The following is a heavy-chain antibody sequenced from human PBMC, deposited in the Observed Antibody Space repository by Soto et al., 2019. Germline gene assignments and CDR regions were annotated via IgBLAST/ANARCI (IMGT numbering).Heavy chain of an antibody. CDR3: ARSVVVVAANRAVRYFDY. J-gene: IGHJ4*02. V-gene: IGHV4-39*07. CDR2: SYYSGTT. Sequence: SETLSLTCTVSGNSISVHSYYWTWIRQPPGKGLEWIGSSYYSGTTYFNPSLKSRASISVDTSKNEFSLKLSSVTAADTAVYYCARSVVVVAANRAVRYFDYWGQGTLVTVSS. D-gene: IGHD2-15*01. CDR1: GNSISVHSYY.